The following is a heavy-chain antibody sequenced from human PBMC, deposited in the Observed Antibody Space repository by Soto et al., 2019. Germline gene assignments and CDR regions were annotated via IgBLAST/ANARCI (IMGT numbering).Heavy chain of an antibody. J-gene: IGHJ4*02. V-gene: IGHV1-69*01. CDR3: AREPQGYYDSSGYYNLYYFDY. Sequence: QVQLVQSGAEVKKPGSSVKVSCKASGGTFSSYAISWVRQAPGQGLEWMGGIIPIFGTANYAQKFQGRVTITAGESTSTAYMELSSLRSEDTAVYYCAREPQGYYDSSGYYNLYYFDYWGQGTLVTVSS. CDR2: IIPIFGTA. D-gene: IGHD3-22*01. CDR1: GGTFSSYA.